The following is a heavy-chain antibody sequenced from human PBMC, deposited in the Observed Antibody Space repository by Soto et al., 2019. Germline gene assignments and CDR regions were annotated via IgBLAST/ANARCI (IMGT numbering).Heavy chain of an antibody. V-gene: IGHV3-30*18. CDR3: AKDHELGGDSGFDY. D-gene: IGHD2-21*02. CDR2: ISYDGSNK. CDR1: GFTFSSYG. Sequence: ESGGGVVQPGRSLRLSCAASGFTFSSYGMHWVRQAPGKGLEWVAVISYDGSNKYYADSVKGRFTISRDNSKNTLYLQMNSLRAEDTAVYYCAKDHELGGDSGFDYWGQGTLVTVSS. J-gene: IGHJ4*02.